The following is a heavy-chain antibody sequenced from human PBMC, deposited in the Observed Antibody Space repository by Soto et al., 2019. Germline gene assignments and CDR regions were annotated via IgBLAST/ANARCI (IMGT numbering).Heavy chain of an antibody. CDR1: GASIRNFY. V-gene: IGHV4-59*01. D-gene: IGHD6-19*01. J-gene: IGHJ4*02. Sequence: QVHLQESGPGLVKPSETMSLTCTASGASIRNFYWNWVRQFPGKGLEWIGHIYNGERTNYNPSLKRRVTISVDTSKYQFSLKLSSVSVADTAVYYCGQTTGWPGFDYWGQGTLVAVSS. CDR2: IYNGERT. CDR3: GQTTGWPGFDY.